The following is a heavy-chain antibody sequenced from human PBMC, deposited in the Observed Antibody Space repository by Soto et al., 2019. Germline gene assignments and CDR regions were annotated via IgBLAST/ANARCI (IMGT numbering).Heavy chain of an antibody. CDR2: ISSSSSTI. CDR3: ARDRGSAVLLWFGEFAFVI. J-gene: IGHJ3*02. CDR1: GFTFSSYS. Sequence: PGGSLRLSCAASGFTFSSYSMNWVRQAPGKGLEWVSCISSSSSTIYYADSVKGRLTISRDNAKNSLYLQMNSLRAEDTAVYYCARDRGSAVLLWFGEFAFVIWGQGTMVTVSS. D-gene: IGHD3-10*01. V-gene: IGHV3-48*01.